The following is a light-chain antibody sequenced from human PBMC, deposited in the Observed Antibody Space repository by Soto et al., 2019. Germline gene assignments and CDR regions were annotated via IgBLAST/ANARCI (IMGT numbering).Light chain of an antibody. Sequence: QSVLTQPPSVSGAPGQRVTISCTGSSSNIGSGYDVHWYQQFPGTTPKFLIYGNTNRPSGVPDRFSASKSGTSASLDITGLQAEDEAEYFCQSYSSSLTVVFGRGTKVTVL. V-gene: IGLV1-40*01. CDR1: SSNIGSGYD. J-gene: IGLJ2*01. CDR3: QSYSSSLTVV. CDR2: GNT.